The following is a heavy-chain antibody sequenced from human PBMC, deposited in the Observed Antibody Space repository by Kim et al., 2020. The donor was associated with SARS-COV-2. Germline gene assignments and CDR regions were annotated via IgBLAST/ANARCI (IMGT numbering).Heavy chain of an antibody. CDR1: GFTFSSYT. V-gene: IGHV3-21*01. CDR3: ARADIVTPTPCAMDV. CDR2: ISSRSSYI. J-gene: IGHJ6*02. D-gene: IGHD5-12*01. Sequence: GGSLRLSCAASGFTFSSYTMNWVRQAPGKGLEWVSSISSRSSYIYYADSLKGRFTISRDNAKNSLYLQMNSLRAVDTAVYYCARADIVTPTPCAMDVWGQGTTVTVSS.